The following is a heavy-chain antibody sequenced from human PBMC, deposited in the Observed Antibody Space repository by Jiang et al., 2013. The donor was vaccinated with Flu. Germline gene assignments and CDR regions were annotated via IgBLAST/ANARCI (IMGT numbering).Heavy chain of an antibody. CDR1: GFTFSNYA. V-gene: IGHV3-23*01. D-gene: IGHD2-15*01. Sequence: VQLLESGGGLVQPGGSLRLSCAASGFTFSNYAMSWVRQAPGKGLEWVSAISGSGGSTYYADSVKGRFTISRDNSKNTLYLQMNSLRAEDTAVYYCAKGGSKTWTVFRYFDYWGQGTLVTVSS. CDR3: AKGGSKTWTVFRYFDY. CDR2: ISGSGGST. J-gene: IGHJ4*02.